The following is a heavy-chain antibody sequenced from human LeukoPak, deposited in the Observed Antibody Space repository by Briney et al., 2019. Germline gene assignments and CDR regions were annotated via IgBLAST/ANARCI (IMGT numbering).Heavy chain of an antibody. Sequence: GGSLRLSCAASGFTFSHYGMHWVREAPGKGLEWVAVISADGKSDYAESVKGRFTISRDNSKNTLYLQMNSLRADDTAVYYCAKRADTSSHLTLDCWGQGTLVTVSS. V-gene: IGHV3-30*18. D-gene: IGHD6-6*01. CDR1: GFTFSHYG. J-gene: IGHJ4*02. CDR2: ISADGKS. CDR3: AKRADTSSHLTLDC.